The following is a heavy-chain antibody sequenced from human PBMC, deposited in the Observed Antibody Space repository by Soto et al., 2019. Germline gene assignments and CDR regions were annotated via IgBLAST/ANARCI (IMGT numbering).Heavy chain of an antibody. Sequence: GGSLRLSCAASGFTFDDYAMHWVRQAPGKGLEWVSGISWNSGSIGYADSVKGRFTISRDNAKNSLYLQMNSLRAEDTALYYCAKPGRSYYNYYYYGMDVWGQGTKVTVYS. CDR3: AKPGRSYYNYYYYGMDV. CDR2: ISWNSGSI. J-gene: IGHJ6*02. D-gene: IGHD1-26*01. CDR1: GFTFDDYA. V-gene: IGHV3-9*01.